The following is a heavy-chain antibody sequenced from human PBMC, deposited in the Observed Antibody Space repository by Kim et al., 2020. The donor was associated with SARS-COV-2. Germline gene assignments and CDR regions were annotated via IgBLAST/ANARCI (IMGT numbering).Heavy chain of an antibody. Sequence: SETLSLTCTVSGGSISSYYWSWIRQPPGKGLEWIGYIYYSGSTNYNPSLKSRVTISVDTSKNQFSLKLSSVTAADTAVYYCAREGPPTGYDFWSDKQYYFDYWGQGTLVTVSS. CDR3: AREGPPTGYDFWSDKQYYFDY. J-gene: IGHJ4*02. CDR2: IYYSGST. V-gene: IGHV4-59*01. CDR1: GGSISSYY. D-gene: IGHD3-3*01.